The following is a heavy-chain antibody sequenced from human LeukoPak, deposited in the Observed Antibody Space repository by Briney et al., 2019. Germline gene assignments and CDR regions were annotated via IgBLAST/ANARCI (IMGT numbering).Heavy chain of an antibody. J-gene: IGHJ6*03. CDR3: ARVYVDYDILTGYNFYYYMDV. V-gene: IGHV1-46*01. D-gene: IGHD3-9*01. CDR1: GYTFTSYY. CDR2: INPSGGST. Sequence: ASVEVSCKASGYTFTSYYMHWVRQAPGQGLEWMGIINPSGGSTSYAQKLQGRVTMTTDTSTGTAYMELRSLRSDDTAVYYCARVYVDYDILTGYNFYYYMDVWGEGTTVTVSS.